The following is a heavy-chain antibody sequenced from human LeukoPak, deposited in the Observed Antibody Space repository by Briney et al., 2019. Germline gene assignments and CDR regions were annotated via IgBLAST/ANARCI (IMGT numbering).Heavy chain of an antibody. Sequence: ASVKVSCKASGYTFTGYYMHWVRQAPGQGLEWMGWINPNSGGTNYAQKFQGRVTMTRDTSISTAYMELSRLRSDDTAVYYCARAYYYGSGSYYHSPPFMDVWGKGTTVTISS. J-gene: IGHJ6*03. D-gene: IGHD3-10*01. CDR2: INPNSGGT. V-gene: IGHV1-2*02. CDR1: GYTFTGYY. CDR3: ARAYYYGSGSYYHSPPFMDV.